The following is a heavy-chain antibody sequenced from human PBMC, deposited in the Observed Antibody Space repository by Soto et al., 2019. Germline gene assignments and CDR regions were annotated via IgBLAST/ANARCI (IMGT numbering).Heavy chain of an antibody. Sequence: QVQLQESGPGLVKPSQTLSLTCTVSGGSISSGGYYWSWIRQHPGKGLEGIGYIYYSGSTYYNPSLKSRVTISVDTCKNQFALKLSSVTAADTAVYYCARGTGYYYGSGRYYRALGFDYWGQGTLVTVSS. CDR1: GGSISSGGYY. CDR2: IYYSGST. CDR3: ARGTGYYYGSGRYYRALGFDY. D-gene: IGHD3-10*01. J-gene: IGHJ4*02. V-gene: IGHV4-31*03.